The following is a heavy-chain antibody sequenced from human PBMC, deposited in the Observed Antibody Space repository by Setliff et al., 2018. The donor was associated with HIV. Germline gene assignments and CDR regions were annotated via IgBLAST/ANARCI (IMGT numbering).Heavy chain of an antibody. CDR1: GFTFSSYW. CDR2: IKQDGSEK. Sequence: GGSLRLSCAASGFTFSSYWMSWVRQAPGKGLEWVANIKQDGSEKYYVDSVKGRFTISRDNAKNSLYLQMNSLRAEDTAVYYCARVDTNYYDSSGYYLLDYWGQGTLVTVSS. CDR3: ARVDTNYYDSSGYYLLDY. J-gene: IGHJ4*02. V-gene: IGHV3-7*01. D-gene: IGHD3-22*01.